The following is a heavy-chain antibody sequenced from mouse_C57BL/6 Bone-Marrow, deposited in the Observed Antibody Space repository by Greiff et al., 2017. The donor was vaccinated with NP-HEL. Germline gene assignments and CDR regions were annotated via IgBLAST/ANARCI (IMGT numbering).Heavy chain of an antibody. V-gene: IGHV1-52*01. CDR1: GYTFTSYW. Sequence: QVQLQQPGAELVRPGSSVKLSCKASGYTFTSYWMHWVKQRPIQGLEWIGNIDPSDRETHYNQKFKDKATLTVDKSSSTAYMQLSSLTSEDSAVYYCARAWYFDVWGTGTTVTVSS. J-gene: IGHJ1*03. CDR3: ARAWYFDV. CDR2: IDPSDRET.